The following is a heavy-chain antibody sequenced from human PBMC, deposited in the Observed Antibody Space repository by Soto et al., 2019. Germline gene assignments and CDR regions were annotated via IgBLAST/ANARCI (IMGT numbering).Heavy chain of an antibody. Sequence: GGSLRLSCGASECTCIGLGVSWIRQAQGKGLEWVSAISGSGGSTYYADSVKGRFTISRHNSKNTLYLQMNSLRAEDTAVYYCARDVVVPAASSYMDVWGKATTVTVSS. J-gene: IGHJ6*03. CDR3: ARDVVVPAASSYMDV. CDR2: ISGSGGST. V-gene: IGHV3-23*01. D-gene: IGHD2-2*01. CDR1: ECTCIGLG.